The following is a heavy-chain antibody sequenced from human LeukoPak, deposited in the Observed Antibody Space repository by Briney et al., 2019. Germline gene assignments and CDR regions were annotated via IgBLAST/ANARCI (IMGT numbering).Heavy chain of an antibody. J-gene: IGHJ4*02. CDR1: GGTFSSYA. CDR3: ATVYSSSWYYFDY. CDR2: IIPIFGTA. D-gene: IGHD6-13*01. V-gene: IGHV1-69*05. Sequence: SVKVSCKASGGTFSSYAISWVRQAPGQGLEWMGRIIPIFGTANYAQKFQGRVTITTDESTSTAYMELSSLRSEDTAVYYCATVYSSSWYYFDYWGQGALVTVSS.